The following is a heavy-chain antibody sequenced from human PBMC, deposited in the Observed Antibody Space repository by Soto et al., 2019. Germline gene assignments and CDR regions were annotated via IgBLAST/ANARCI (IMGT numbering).Heavy chain of an antibody. CDR3: AGAPNWAYFDL. J-gene: IGHJ4*02. CDR2: IYYTGST. D-gene: IGHD7-27*01. CDR1: IGSISTYY. V-gene: IGHV4-59*01. Sequence: SETLSLTCPFSIGSISTYYWSLIRQPPGKGPEWIGYIYYTGSTNYNPSLKTRVAISMDTSKNQFSLNLSSVTAADTAVYYCAGAPNWAYFDLWGLGTLVTVSS.